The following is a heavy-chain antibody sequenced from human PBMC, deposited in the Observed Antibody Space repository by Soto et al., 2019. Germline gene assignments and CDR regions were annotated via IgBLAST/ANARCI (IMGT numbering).Heavy chain of an antibody. D-gene: IGHD2-15*01. CDR2: IIPIFGTA. V-gene: IGHV1-69*12. CDR1: GGTFSSYA. CDR3: ARDAYHCSGGSCYSNWFDP. J-gene: IGHJ5*02. Sequence: QVQLVQSGAEVKKPGSSVKVSCKASGGTFSSYAISWVRQAPGQGLEWMGGIIPIFGTANYAQKFQGRVTITADEATSTASMELSSLRSEDTAVYYCARDAYHCSGGSCYSNWFDPWGQGTLVTGSS.